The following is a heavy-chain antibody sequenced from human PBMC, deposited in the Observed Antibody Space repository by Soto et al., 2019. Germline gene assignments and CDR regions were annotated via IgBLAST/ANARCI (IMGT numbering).Heavy chain of an antibody. Sequence: QVQLVQSGAEVKKPGSSVKVSCKTSGVSFNNNGIGWVRQAPGHGVEWMVGVSPPFRTSNYGRKFQGRISITADASTGTVNMELSSLTSEDTAQYYCARVLYYGSGSYSPYGMDVWGQGTTVTVSS. V-gene: IGHV1-69*01. CDR1: GVSFNNNG. D-gene: IGHD3-10*01. CDR3: ARVLYYGSGSYSPYGMDV. CDR2: VSPPFRTS. J-gene: IGHJ6*02.